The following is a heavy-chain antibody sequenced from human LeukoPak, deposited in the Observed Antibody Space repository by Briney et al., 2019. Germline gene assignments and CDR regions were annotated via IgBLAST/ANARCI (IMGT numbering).Heavy chain of an antibody. D-gene: IGHD6-13*01. CDR2: ISYDGSNK. Sequence: HSGGSLRLSCAASGFTFSSYAMHWVRQAPGKGLEWVAVISYDGSNKYYADSVKGRFTISRDNSKNTLYLQMNSLRAEDTAVYYCARDRRPLYSSSWSYYFDYWGQGTLVTVSS. J-gene: IGHJ4*02. V-gene: IGHV3-30*04. CDR1: GFTFSSYA. CDR3: ARDRRPLYSSSWSYYFDY.